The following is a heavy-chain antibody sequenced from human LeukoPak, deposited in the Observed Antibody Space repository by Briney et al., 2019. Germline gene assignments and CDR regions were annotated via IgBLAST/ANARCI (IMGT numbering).Heavy chain of an antibody. D-gene: IGHD5-24*01. J-gene: IGHJ3*02. CDR3: ATVEMATRNAFDI. V-gene: IGHV4-59*01. CDR2: IYYSGST. CDR1: GGSLSSYY. Sequence: SETLSLTCTVSGGSLSSYYWSWVRQPPGKGLGWIGYIYYSGSTNYTPSLKSRVTISVDTSKNQFSLKLSSVTAADTAVYYCATVEMATRNAFDIWGQGTMVTVSS.